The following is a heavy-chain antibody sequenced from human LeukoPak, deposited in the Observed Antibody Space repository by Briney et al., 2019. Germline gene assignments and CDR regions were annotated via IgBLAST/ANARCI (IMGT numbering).Heavy chain of an antibody. D-gene: IGHD4-23*01. CDR1: GFKFDDYA. CDR2: ISPNSATI. Sequence: PGRSLCPSCAASGFKFDDYAMHWVRQPPGRGLEWVSGISPNSATIGYADSVRGRFTISRDNAKNSLYLQMNSLTTEDKALYYCAKSFTHYGGNSEDAFDIWGQGTMVTVSS. J-gene: IGHJ3*02. CDR3: AKSFTHYGGNSEDAFDI. V-gene: IGHV3-9*01.